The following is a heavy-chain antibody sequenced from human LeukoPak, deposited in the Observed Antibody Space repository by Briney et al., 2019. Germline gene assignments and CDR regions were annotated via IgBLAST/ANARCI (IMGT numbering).Heavy chain of an antibody. J-gene: IGHJ4*02. D-gene: IGHD3-22*01. V-gene: IGHV3-23*01. CDR3: AKDNFDSSVGYSDY. CDR2: ISGGGGKT. CDR1: GFTFSSYA. Sequence: GGSLRLSCAASGFTFSSYAMSWVRQVPGKGLEWVSGISGGGGKTYYTDSVKGRCTISRDTSKNTLYLQMNSLRAEDTAIYYCAKDNFDSSVGYSDYWGQETLVTVSS.